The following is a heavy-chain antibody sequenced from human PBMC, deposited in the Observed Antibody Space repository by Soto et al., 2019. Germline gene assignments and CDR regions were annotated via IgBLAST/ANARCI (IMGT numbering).Heavy chain of an antibody. CDR3: VCFFVIYDILTGHYYYYGIDV. Sequence: PSETLSLTCNVSGGSISNSNYYWGWIRQPPGKGLEWIGSIYYTGNTYYNPSLKSRVTISVDTSKNHFSLKLGSVSAADAAVYYCVCFFVIYDILTGHYYYYGIDVWGQGTTVTVSS. J-gene: IGHJ6*02. V-gene: IGHV4-39*02. D-gene: IGHD3-9*01. CDR1: GGSISNSNYY. CDR2: IYYTGNT.